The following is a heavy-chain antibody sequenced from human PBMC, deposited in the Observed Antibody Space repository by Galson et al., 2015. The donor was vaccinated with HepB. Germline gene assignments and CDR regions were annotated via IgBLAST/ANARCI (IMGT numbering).Heavy chain of an antibody. J-gene: IGHJ4*02. V-gene: IGHV3-21*04. CDR1: GFTFSSYS. CDR3: LPGALGTLDS. CDR2: ISSSSSYI. D-gene: IGHD4/OR15-4a*01. Sequence: SLRLSCAASGFTFSSYSMNWVRQAPGKGLEWVSSISSSSSYIYYADSVKGRFTISRDNAKNSVHLQMNSLRADDTAVYYCLPGALGTLDSWGQGTLVTVSS.